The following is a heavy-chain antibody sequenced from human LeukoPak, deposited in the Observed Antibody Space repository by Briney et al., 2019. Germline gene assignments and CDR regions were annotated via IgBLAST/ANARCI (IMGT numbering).Heavy chain of an antibody. D-gene: IGHD5-18*01. J-gene: IGHJ4*02. CDR3: AKHVSSFGQRHFDY. CDR1: GFTFSTYA. V-gene: IGHV3-23*01. CDR2: ISGTGGDT. Sequence: QPGGSLRLSCAASGFTFSTYAMSWVRQAPGKGLEWVSAISGTGGDTFYADSVKGRFTISRDNSKNTLYLQMNSLRAEDTAVYYCAKHVSSFGQRHFDYWGQGTLVTVSS.